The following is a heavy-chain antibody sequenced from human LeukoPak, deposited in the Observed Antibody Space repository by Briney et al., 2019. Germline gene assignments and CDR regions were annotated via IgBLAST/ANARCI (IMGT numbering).Heavy chain of an antibody. Sequence: GASVKVSCKASGYTFTSYYMHWVRQAPGQGLEWMGIINPSGGSTSYAQKFQGRVTMTRDTSTSTVYMELSSLRSEDTAVYYCARGGHSYGSVQPSFDYWGQGTLVTVSS. V-gene: IGHV1-46*01. CDR1: GYTFTSYY. CDR3: ARGGHSYGSVQPSFDY. D-gene: IGHD5-18*01. J-gene: IGHJ4*02. CDR2: INPSGGST.